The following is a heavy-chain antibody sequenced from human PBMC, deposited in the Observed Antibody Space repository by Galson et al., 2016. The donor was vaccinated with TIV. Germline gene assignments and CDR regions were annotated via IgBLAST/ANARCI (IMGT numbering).Heavy chain of an antibody. J-gene: IGHJ3*02. CDR1: GGTFSSDA. CDR2: IIPMFKIA. V-gene: IGHV1-69*13. D-gene: IGHD5-18*01. Sequence: SVKVSCKASGGTFSSDAISWVRQAPGHGLEWMGGIIPMFKIADYAQKFQGRVTSSADEFPSSAYMELSSLRFEETAVYYCARARGYNFENAFHIWGQGTMVTVSS. CDR3: ARARGYNFENAFHI.